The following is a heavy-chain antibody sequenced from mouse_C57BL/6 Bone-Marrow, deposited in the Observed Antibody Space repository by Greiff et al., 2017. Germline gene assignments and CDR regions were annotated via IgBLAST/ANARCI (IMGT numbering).Heavy chain of an antibody. Sequence: EVKLQESGGGLVKPGGSLKLSCAASGFTFSSYAMSWVRQTPEKRLEWVATISDGGSYTYYPDNVKGRFTISRDNAKNNLYLQMSHLKSEDTAMYYCARDEDYYGSSEAYWGQGTLVTVSA. D-gene: IGHD1-1*01. CDR3: ARDEDYYGSSEAY. CDR2: ISDGGSYT. CDR1: GFTFSSYA. J-gene: IGHJ3*01. V-gene: IGHV5-4*01.